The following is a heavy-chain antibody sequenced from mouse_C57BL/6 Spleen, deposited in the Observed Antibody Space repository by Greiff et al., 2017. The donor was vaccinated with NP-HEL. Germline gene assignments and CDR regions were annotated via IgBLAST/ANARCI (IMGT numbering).Heavy chain of an antibody. Sequence: QVQLQQSGAELVKPGASVKISCKASGYAFSSYWMNWVKQRPGKGLEWIGQIYPGDGDTNYNGKFKGKATLTADKSSSTAYMQLSSLTSEDSAVYFCARDSELVSWFAYWGQGTLVTVSA. V-gene: IGHV1-80*01. CDR2: IYPGDGDT. J-gene: IGHJ3*01. D-gene: IGHD3-2*01. CDR3: ARDSELVSWFAY. CDR1: GYAFSSYW.